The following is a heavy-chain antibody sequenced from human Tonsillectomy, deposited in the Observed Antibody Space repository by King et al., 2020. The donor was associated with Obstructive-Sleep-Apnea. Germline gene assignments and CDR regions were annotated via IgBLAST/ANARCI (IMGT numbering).Heavy chain of an antibody. CDR2: MSYDGGKK. V-gene: IGHV3-30*10. CDR1: GFSFSSYA. Sequence: VQLVESGGGVVQPGRSLRLSCAASGFSFSSYAMHWVRQAPGKGLGWVAVMSYDGGKKHYTDSVKGRFTVSRDNSKNTLYLQMNSLRAEDTAVYFCARDSGYSGYDHIDYWGQGILVTVSS. CDR3: ARDSGYSGYDHIDY. D-gene: IGHD5-12*01. J-gene: IGHJ4*02.